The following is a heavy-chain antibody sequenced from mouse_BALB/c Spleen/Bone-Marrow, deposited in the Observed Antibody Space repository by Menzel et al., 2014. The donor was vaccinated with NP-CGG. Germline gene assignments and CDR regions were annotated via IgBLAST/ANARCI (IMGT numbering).Heavy chain of an antibody. V-gene: IGHV1-66*01. CDR3: ARGTYRYYFDY. CDR2: ILPGSGTT. Sequence: LVESGPGLVKPGALVKISCKASGYTFTSYDINWVKQRPGQGLEWIGKILPGSGTTNYNEKFKGKAKFTADTSSNTAYMQLSSLTSEDSAVYYCARGTYRYYFDYWGQGTTLTVSS. J-gene: IGHJ2*01. D-gene: IGHD2-14*01. CDR1: GYTFTSYD.